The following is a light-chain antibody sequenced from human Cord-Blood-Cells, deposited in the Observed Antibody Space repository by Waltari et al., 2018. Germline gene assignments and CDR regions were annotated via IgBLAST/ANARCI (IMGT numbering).Light chain of an antibody. CDR3: QQRYSTPYT. CDR1: QSISSY. Sequence: DIQMTQSQSSLSASVGDRVTITRRASQSISSYLNLYQQKPGKAPKLLIYAASNLQSAVTSSISGSGAGTDVTLTIISLQPEDYATDYCQQRYSTPYTFGQGTKLEIK. J-gene: IGKJ2*01. V-gene: IGKV1-39*01. CDR2: AAS.